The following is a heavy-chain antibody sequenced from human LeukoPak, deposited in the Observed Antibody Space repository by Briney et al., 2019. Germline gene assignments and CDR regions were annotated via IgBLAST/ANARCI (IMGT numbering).Heavy chain of an antibody. Sequence: PGGSLRLSCATSGFTFGSHAMSWVRQAPGKGLEWVSSISAGGGGTSYADSVKGRITISRDNSKNTVYLQMNSLRAEDTAIYYCASSGYNYGFDYWGQGTLVTVSS. V-gene: IGHV3-23*01. J-gene: IGHJ4*02. CDR1: GFTFGSHA. CDR3: ASSGYNYGFDY. CDR2: ISAGGGGT. D-gene: IGHD5-24*01.